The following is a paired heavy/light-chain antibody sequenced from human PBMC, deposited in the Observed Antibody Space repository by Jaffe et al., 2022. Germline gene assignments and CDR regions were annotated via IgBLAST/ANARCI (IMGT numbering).Light chain of an antibody. CDR1: QSISSY. CDR2: GAS. J-gene: IGKJ2*01. Sequence: DIQMTQSPSSLSASVGDRVTITCRASQSISSYLNWYQQKPGKAPKLLIYGASSLQSGVPSRFSGSGSGTDFSFTISSLQPEDFATYYCQQTYSTPDTFGQGTKLEIK. CDR3: QQTYSTPDT. V-gene: IGKV1-39*01.
Heavy chain of an antibody. D-gene: IGHD4-17*01. CDR2: IYTSGST. Sequence: QVQLQESGPGLVKPSQTLSLTCTVSGGSFSSGSFYWSWIRQPAGKGLECIGRIYTSGSTNYNPSLKSRVTISVDTSKNQFSLKLSSVTAADTAVYYCARERDYGDQGWYFDYWGQGTLVTVSS. V-gene: IGHV4-61*02. CDR1: GGSFSSGSFY. CDR3: ARERDYGDQGWYFDY. J-gene: IGHJ4*02.